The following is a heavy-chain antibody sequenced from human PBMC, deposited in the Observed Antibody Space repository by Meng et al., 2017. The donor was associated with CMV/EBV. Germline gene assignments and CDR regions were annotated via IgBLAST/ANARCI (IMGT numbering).Heavy chain of an antibody. D-gene: IGHD3-3*01. CDR3: ARGQTYYDFWSGYSD. CDR1: GGSFSGYY. V-gene: IGHV4-34*01. J-gene: IGHJ4*02. Sequence: SETLSLTCAVYGGSFSGYYWRWIRQPPGKGLEWIGEINHSGSTNYNPSLKSRVTISVDTSKNQFSLKLSSVTAADTAVYYCARGQTYYDFWSGYSDWGQGTLVTVSS. CDR2: INHSGST.